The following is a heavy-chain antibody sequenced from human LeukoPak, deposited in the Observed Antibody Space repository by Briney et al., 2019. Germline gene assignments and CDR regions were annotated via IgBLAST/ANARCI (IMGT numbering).Heavy chain of an antibody. CDR2: IYYSGSI. V-gene: IGHV4-28*05. CDR3: ARALEYYYDSSGISSAFDI. J-gene: IGHJ3*02. CDR1: GYSISSSNW. D-gene: IGHD3-22*01. Sequence: YPSETLSLTCAVSGYSISSSNWWGWIRQPPGKGLEWIGYIYYSGSIYYNPSLKSRVTMSVDTSKNQFSLKLSSVTAVDTAVYYCARALEYYYDSSGISSAFDIWGQGTMVTVSS.